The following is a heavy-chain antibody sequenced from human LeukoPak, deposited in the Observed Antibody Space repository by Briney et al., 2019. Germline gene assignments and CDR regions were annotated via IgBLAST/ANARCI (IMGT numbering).Heavy chain of an antibody. CDR3: ARELFAVAAATPNLFDP. CDR1: GYTFTGYY. V-gene: IGHV1-2*02. Sequence: ASVKVSCKASGYTFTGYYMHWVRQAPGQGLEWIGWINPNSGDTNYAQKFQGRVTMTRDTSVSTAYMELTRLRSDDTAVYYCARELFAVAAATPNLFDPWGQGTLVTVSS. J-gene: IGHJ5*02. CDR2: INPNSGDT. D-gene: IGHD2-15*01.